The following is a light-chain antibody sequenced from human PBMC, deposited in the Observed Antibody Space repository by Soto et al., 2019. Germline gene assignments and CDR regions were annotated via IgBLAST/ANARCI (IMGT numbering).Light chain of an antibody. Sequence: DIQMTQSPSSLSASVGDRVTITCRASQGIGNDLGWFQQKPGKAPKRLIYGASILQSGVPSRFSGSGSGTAFTLTISSLQPEDFATYYCQQYNNWPITFGQGTRLEIK. V-gene: IGKV1-17*01. J-gene: IGKJ5*01. CDR1: QGIGND. CDR3: QQYNNWPIT. CDR2: GAS.